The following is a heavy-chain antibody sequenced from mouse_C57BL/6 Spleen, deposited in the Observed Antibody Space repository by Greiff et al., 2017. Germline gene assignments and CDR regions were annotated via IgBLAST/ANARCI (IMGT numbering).Heavy chain of an antibody. Sequence: DVMLVESGGGLVKPGGSLKLSCAASGFTFSDYGMHWVRQAPEKGLEWVAYISSGSSTIYYAATVKGRFTISRDNAKNTLFLQMTSLRSEDTAMYYCARSTYYGSSYARDYYAMDYWGQGTSVTVSS. CDR1: GFTFSDYG. D-gene: IGHD1-1*01. CDR2: ISSGSSTI. CDR3: ARSTYYGSSYARDYYAMDY. J-gene: IGHJ4*01. V-gene: IGHV5-17*01.